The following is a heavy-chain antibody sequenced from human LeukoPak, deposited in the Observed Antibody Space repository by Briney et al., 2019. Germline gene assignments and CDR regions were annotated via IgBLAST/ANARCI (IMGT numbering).Heavy chain of an antibody. CDR3: VWGGSYSNFDY. J-gene: IGHJ4*02. D-gene: IGHD1-26*01. CDR2: INYSGST. Sequence: SETLSLTCAVYGGSFSGYYWSWIRRPPGKGLEWIGEINYSGSTNYNPSLKSRVTISVDTSKNQFSLKLSSVTAADAAVYYCVWGGSYSNFDYWGQGTLVTVSS. V-gene: IGHV4-34*01. CDR1: GGSFSGYY.